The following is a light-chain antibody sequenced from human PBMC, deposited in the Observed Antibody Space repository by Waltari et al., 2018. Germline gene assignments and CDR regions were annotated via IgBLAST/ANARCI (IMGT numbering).Light chain of an antibody. CDR1: SLRTSY. CDR2: DKN. V-gene: IGLV3-19*01. CDR3: SSRDGSANHVL. Sequence: SSELTQDPAVSVALGQTARITCQGASLRTSYARWYQQQSGQPPILVLFDKNKRPSGIPDRFSGYNSETTTTLTITRAQAEDEADYYCSSRDGSANHVLFAGGTKLTVL. J-gene: IGLJ2*01.